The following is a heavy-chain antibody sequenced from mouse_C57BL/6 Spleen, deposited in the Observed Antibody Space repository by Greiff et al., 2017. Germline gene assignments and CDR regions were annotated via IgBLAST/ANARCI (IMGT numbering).Heavy chain of an antibody. Sequence: QVQLQQPGAELVMPGASVKLSCKASGYTFTSYWMHWVKQRPGQGLEWIGEIDPSDSYTNYNQKFKGKSTLTVDKSSSTAYMQLSSLTSEDSAVYYCAIPLDGYYDYWGQGTTLTVSS. CDR3: AIPLDGYYDY. J-gene: IGHJ2*01. CDR2: IDPSDSYT. D-gene: IGHD2-3*01. CDR1: GYTFTSYW. V-gene: IGHV1-69*01.